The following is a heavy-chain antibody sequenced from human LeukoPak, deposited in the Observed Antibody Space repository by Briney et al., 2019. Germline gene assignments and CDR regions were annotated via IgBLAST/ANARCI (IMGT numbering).Heavy chain of an antibody. Sequence: SETLSLTCTVSGGSISSYYWSWIRQPPGKGLEWIGYIYYSGSTNYNPSLKSRVTISVDTSKNQFSLKLSSVTAADTAVYYCARHLGGYCSGGSCYPGWFDPWGQGTLVTVSS. D-gene: IGHD2-15*01. CDR3: ARHLGGYCSGGSCYPGWFDP. V-gene: IGHV4-59*08. CDR1: GGSISSYY. J-gene: IGHJ5*02. CDR2: IYYSGST.